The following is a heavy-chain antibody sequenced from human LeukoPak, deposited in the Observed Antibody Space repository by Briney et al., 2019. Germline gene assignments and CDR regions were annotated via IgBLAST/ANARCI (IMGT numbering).Heavy chain of an antibody. D-gene: IGHD3-22*01. CDR2: IRNKANSYAT. CDR3: KTYDSSGYYYIDY. CDR1: GFTFSGSA. J-gene: IGHJ4*02. V-gene: IGHV3-73*01. Sequence: PGGSLRLSCAASGFTFSGSAMHWVRQASGKGLEWVGRIRNKANSYATAYAASVKGRFTISRDDSKNTAYLQMNSLKTEDTAVYYCKTYDSSGYYYIDYWGQGTLVTVSS.